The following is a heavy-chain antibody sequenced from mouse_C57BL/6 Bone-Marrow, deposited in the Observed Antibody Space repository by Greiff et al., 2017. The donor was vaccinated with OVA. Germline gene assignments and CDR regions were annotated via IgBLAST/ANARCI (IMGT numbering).Heavy chain of an antibody. V-gene: IGHV5-16*01. CDR3: ARDHGNPYYFDY. J-gene: IGHJ2*01. Sequence: EVKLVESEGGLVQPGSSMKLSCTASGFTFSDYYMAWVRQVPEKGLEWVANINYDGSSTYYLDSLKSRFIISRDNAKNILYLQMSSLKSEDTATYYCARDHGNPYYFDYWGQGTTLTVSS. CDR2: INYDGSST. D-gene: IGHD2-1*01. CDR1: GFTFSDYY.